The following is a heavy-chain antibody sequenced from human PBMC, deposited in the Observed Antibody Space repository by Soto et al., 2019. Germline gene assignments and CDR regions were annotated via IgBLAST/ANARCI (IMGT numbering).Heavy chain of an antibody. V-gene: IGHV4-59*01. D-gene: IGHD4-17*01. J-gene: IGHJ4*02. CDR1: GCSISSYY. CDR3: ARVYGDYLDY. CDR2: IYYSGST. Sequence: QVQLQESGPGLVKPSETLSLTCTVSGCSISSYYWSWIRQPPGKGLEWIGYIYYSGSTNYNPSLKSRATISVDTYKSPSSLKLRSVTAADTAVYYRARVYGDYLDYWGQGTLVTVSS.